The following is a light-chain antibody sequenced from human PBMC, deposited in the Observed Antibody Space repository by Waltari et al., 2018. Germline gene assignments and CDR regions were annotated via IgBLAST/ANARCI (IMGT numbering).Light chain of an antibody. Sequence: IMLTQSPGTLSLSPGERATLSCRASQSISRYLAWYQQKPGQAPRLLIYGASTRATGIPDRFSGSGSGTDFSLTISGLEPEDSEVYYCQHHFRLPATFGQGTKVEIK. CDR1: QSISRY. CDR2: GAS. V-gene: IGKV3-20*01. CDR3: QHHFRLPAT. J-gene: IGKJ1*01.